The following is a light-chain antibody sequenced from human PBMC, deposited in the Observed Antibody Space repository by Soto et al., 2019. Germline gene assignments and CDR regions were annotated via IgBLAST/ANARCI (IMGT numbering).Light chain of an antibody. Sequence: QSALTQPASVSGSPGQSITISCTGTSSDIGSYNRVSWYQQPPGTAPKLIIYEVNNRPSGVPDRFSGSKSGNTASLTISGLQAEDEADYYCNSFKTSSNYVFGTGTKVTVL. V-gene: IGLV2-18*02. CDR1: SSDIGSYNR. J-gene: IGLJ1*01. CDR2: EVN. CDR3: NSFKTSSNYV.